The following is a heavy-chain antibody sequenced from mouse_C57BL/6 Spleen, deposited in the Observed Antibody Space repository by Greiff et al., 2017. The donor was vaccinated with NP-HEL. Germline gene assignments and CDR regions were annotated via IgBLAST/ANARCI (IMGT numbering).Heavy chain of an antibody. Sequence: EVMLVESGGGLVQPGGSMKLSCAASGFTFSDAWMDWVRQSPEKGLEWVAEIRNKANNHATYYAESVKGRFTISRDDSKSSVYLQMNSLRAEDTGIYYCTRETAYYFDYWGQGTTLTVSS. CDR2: IRNKANNHAT. D-gene: IGHD1-2*01. J-gene: IGHJ2*01. CDR1: GFTFSDAW. V-gene: IGHV6-6*01. CDR3: TRETAYYFDY.